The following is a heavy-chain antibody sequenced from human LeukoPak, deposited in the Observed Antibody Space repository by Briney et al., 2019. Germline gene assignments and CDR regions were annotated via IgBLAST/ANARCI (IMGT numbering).Heavy chain of an antibody. CDR2: IYPGDSDT. D-gene: IGHD1-7*01. J-gene: IGHJ3*02. Sequence: AGESLKISCKGLGYSFTSYWIGWVRPMPGKGLEWMGIIYPGDSDTRYSPSFQGQVTISADKSISTAYLQWSSLKASDTAMYYCARSILELAKPSWAFDIWGQGTMVTVSS. V-gene: IGHV5-51*01. CDR3: ARSILELAKPSWAFDI. CDR1: GYSFTSYW.